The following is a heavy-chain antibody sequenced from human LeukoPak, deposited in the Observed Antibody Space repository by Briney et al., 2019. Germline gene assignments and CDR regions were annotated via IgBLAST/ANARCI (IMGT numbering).Heavy chain of an antibody. CDR1: GFTFSRLA. Sequence: GGPLRLSCAASGFTFSRLAMTWVRLAPGRGPEWVSLMLQGGSTYYADSVKGRFTISRDNSKNTLYLQMNSLRDEDTAVYYCARGFSGHGLFDYWGQGTLVTVSS. D-gene: IGHD5-12*01. V-gene: IGHV3-53*01. CDR2: MLQGGST. CDR3: ARGFSGHGLFDY. J-gene: IGHJ4*02.